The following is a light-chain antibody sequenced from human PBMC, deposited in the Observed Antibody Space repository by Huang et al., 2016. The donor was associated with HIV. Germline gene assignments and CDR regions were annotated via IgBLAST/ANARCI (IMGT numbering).Light chain of an antibody. CDR2: GAA. Sequence: EIVMTQSPATLSVSPGERATLSCRASQSVSSNLAWYQQNPGQAPRLLIYGAATRATGIPARFSGSESGTEFTLTISSLQSEDFAVYYCQQYNNWPKVFTFGPGTKVDIK. CDR1: QSVSSN. CDR3: QQYNNWPKVFT. J-gene: IGKJ3*01. V-gene: IGKV3-15*01.